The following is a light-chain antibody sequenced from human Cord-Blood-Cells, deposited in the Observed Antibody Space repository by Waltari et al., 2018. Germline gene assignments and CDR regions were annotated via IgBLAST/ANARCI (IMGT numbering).Light chain of an antibody. Sequence: QSALTQPPSASGSPGQSVTISCTGTSSDVGGYNYVSWYQQHPGKAPKLMIYEVSKRPSGVPELISGSKSGNPASLTVCELRAEDAADYYGSAYTGSNNFVVFGGGTKLTVL. V-gene: IGLV2-8*01. CDR1: SSDVGGYNY. CDR3: SAYTGSNNFVV. CDR2: EVS. J-gene: IGLJ2*01.